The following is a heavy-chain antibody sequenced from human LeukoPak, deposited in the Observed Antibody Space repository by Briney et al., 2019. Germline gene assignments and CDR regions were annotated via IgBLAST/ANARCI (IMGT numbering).Heavy chain of an antibody. Sequence: ASVKVSCKASGYTFTGYYMHWVRQAPGQGLEWMGRINPNSGGTNYAQKFQGGVTMTRDTSISTAYMELSRLRSDDTAVYYCARGNVDTALADAFDIWGQGTMVTVSS. CDR2: INPNSGGT. D-gene: IGHD5-18*01. J-gene: IGHJ3*02. V-gene: IGHV1-2*06. CDR3: ARGNVDTALADAFDI. CDR1: GYTFTGYY.